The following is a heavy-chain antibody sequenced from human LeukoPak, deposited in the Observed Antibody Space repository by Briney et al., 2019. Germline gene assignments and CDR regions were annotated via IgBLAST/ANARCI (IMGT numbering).Heavy chain of an antibody. D-gene: IGHD4-23*01. CDR3: ARGGRHDYDGRPPDF. J-gene: IGHJ4*02. Sequence: PGGSLRLSCGASGFTFRTYWMHWVRQAPGKGSVWVSRIGGDGSNTNFADSVRGRFAISRDNAKNTLYLQMNSLRAEDTAVYYCARGGRHDYDGRPPDFWGQGTLVTVSS. CDR2: IGGDGSNT. CDR1: GFTFRTYW. V-gene: IGHV3-74*01.